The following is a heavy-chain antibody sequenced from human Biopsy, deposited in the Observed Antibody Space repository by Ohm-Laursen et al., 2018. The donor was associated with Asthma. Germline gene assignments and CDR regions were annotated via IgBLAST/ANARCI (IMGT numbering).Heavy chain of an antibody. D-gene: IGHD3-22*01. CDR2: MYHSGSP. V-gene: IGHV4-39*01. Sequence: TLSLTCTVSGGSITSSSYYWGWIRQPPGKGMEWIGSMYHSGSPYYHPSLKSRATISVDTSKNQLSLKMSSVTGADTAVYFCVRHQYSSSWSTFDYWGQGALVTVSS. J-gene: IGHJ4*02. CDR1: GGSITSSSYY. CDR3: VRHQYSSSWSTFDY.